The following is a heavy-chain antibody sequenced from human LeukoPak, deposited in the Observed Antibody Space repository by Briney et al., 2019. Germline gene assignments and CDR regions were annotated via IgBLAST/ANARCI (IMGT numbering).Heavy chain of an antibody. CDR3: AGGRTDIVVVPATLRNYYFDY. V-gene: IGHV1-69*06. CDR2: IMPMFGKT. CDR1: GGTFSSYD. D-gene: IGHD2-2*01. J-gene: IGHJ4*02. Sequence: ASVKVSCKASGGTFSSYDISWVRQPPGQVLEWMGGIMPMFGKTNYAQKFQGRVTTTADKATSTAYMELSSLRSEDTAVYYCAGGRTDIVVVPATLRNYYFDYWGQGTLVTVSS.